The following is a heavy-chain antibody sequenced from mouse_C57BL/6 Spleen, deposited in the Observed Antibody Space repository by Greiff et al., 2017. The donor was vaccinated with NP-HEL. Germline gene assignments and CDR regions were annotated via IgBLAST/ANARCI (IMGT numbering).Heavy chain of an antibody. CDR3: TRSDYDYDGGFAY. CDR2: IDPETGGT. V-gene: IGHV1-15*01. D-gene: IGHD2-4*01. CDR1: GYTFTDYE. J-gene: IGHJ3*01. Sequence: VHLVESGAELVRPGASVTLSCKASGYTFTDYEMHWVKQTPVHGLEWIGAIDPETGGTAYNQKFKGKAILTADKSSSTAYMELRSLTSEDSAVYYCTRSDYDYDGGFAYWGQGTLVTVSA.